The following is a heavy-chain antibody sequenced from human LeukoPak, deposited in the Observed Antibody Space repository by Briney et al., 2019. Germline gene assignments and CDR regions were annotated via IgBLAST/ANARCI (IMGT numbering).Heavy chain of an antibody. CDR3: ARGLVDDYYYGMDV. D-gene: IGHD2-15*01. Sequence: GALRLSCAASGFTFSDYNMNWVRQPPGKGLEWIGEINHSGSTNYNPSLKSRVTISVDTSKNQFSLKLSSVTAADTAVYYCARGLVDDYYYGMDVWGQGTTVTVSS. CDR1: GFTFSDYN. J-gene: IGHJ6*02. V-gene: IGHV4-34*01. CDR2: INHSGST.